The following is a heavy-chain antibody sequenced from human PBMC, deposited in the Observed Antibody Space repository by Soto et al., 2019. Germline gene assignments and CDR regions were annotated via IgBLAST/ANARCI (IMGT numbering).Heavy chain of an antibody. J-gene: IGHJ4*02. Sequence: GGSLRLSCAASGFTFSSYAMTWFRQAPGKGLEWVSAIGGSGGSPYYADSVKGRFTISRDNSKNTLYLQMNSLRAEDTATYYCSSGYHQRSLDYWRQGTQVTVSS. CDR2: IGGSGGSP. V-gene: IGHV3-23*01. CDR3: SSGYHQRSLDY. CDR1: GFTFSSYA. D-gene: IGHD3-22*01.